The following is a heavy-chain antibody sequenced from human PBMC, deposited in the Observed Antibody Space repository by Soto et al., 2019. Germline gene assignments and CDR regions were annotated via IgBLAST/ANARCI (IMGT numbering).Heavy chain of an antibody. D-gene: IGHD5-12*01. Sequence: SVKVSCKASGVTFNRQDMRWVRQAPGQGLEWMGGIIPMFGTPHYAEKFQDRVTITADESTGTAYLELSSLTSEDTAVYYCAPSEGRDGYSFDYWGPGTLVTVSS. CDR1: GVTFNRQD. V-gene: IGHV1-69*13. CDR2: IIPMFGTP. CDR3: APSEGRDGYSFDY. J-gene: IGHJ4*02.